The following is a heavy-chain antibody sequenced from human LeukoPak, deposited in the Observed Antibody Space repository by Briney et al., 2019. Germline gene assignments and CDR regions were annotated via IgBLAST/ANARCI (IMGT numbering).Heavy chain of an antibody. CDR3: ARSFSGWSFDY. V-gene: IGHV4-59*01. CDR2: IYYSGST. Sequence: SETLSLTCTVSGGSISSYYWSWIRQPPGKGLEWIGYIYYSGSTNYNPSLKSRVTISVDTSKNQFSLKLSSVTAADTAVYYCARSFSGWSFDYWGQGTLVTVSS. CDR1: GGSISSYY. J-gene: IGHJ4*02. D-gene: IGHD6-19*01.